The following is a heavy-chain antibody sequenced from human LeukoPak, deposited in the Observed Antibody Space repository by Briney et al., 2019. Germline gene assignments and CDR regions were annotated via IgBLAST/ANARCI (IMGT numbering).Heavy chain of an antibody. CDR3: ARLISTSSFVFDY. V-gene: IGHV3-23*01. CDR2: ISGSGGST. J-gene: IGHJ4*02. CDR1: GFTFSSYA. Sequence: PGGSLRLSCAASGFTFSSYAMSWVRQAPGKGLEWVSAISGSGGSTYYADSVKGRFTISRDSSTRTLYLQMNSLRVEDTAVYFCARLISTSSFVFDYWGQGTLVTVSP. D-gene: IGHD6-6*01.